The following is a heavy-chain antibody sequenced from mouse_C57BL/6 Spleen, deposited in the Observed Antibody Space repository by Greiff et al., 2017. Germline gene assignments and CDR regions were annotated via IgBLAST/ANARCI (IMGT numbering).Heavy chain of an antibody. J-gene: IGHJ4*01. Sequence: QVQLQQSGAELVKPGASVKISCQASGYAFSSSWMNWVKQRPGKGLEWIGRIYPGDGGTNYNGKFKGKATLTADKSSSAAYMQLSSLTSEDSVVYFCSRDYYGSPGAMDYWGQGTSVTVSA. CDR1: GYAFSSSW. CDR2: IYPGDGGT. CDR3: SRDYYGSPGAMDY. V-gene: IGHV1-82*01. D-gene: IGHD1-1*01.